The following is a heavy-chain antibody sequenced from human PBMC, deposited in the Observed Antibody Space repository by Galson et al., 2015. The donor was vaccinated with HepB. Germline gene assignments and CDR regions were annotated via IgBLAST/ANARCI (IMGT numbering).Heavy chain of an antibody. CDR3: ARGESSATLAYCGGDCYLFDY. Sequence: SVKVSCKASGYTFTSYGISWVRQAPGQGLEWMGWISAYNGNTNYAQKLQGRVTMTTDTSTSTAYMELRSLRSDDTAVYYCARGESSATLAYCGGDCYLFDYWGQGTLVTVSS. D-gene: IGHD2-21*02. CDR2: ISAYNGNT. CDR1: GYTFTSYG. V-gene: IGHV1-18*04. J-gene: IGHJ4*02.